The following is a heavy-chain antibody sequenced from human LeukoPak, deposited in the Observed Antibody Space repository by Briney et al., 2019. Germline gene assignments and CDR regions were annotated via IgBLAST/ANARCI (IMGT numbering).Heavy chain of an antibody. J-gene: IGHJ5*02. Sequence: SETLSLTCTVSGYSISSGYYWGWIRQPPGKGLEWIGSIYHSGSTYYNPSLKSRVTISVDTSKNQFSLKLSSVTAADTAVYYCARDRGDCWSGYYSWFDPWGQGTLVTVSS. CDR1: GYSISSGYY. CDR2: IYHSGST. CDR3: ARDRGDCWSGYYSWFDP. V-gene: IGHV4-38-2*02. D-gene: IGHD3-3*01.